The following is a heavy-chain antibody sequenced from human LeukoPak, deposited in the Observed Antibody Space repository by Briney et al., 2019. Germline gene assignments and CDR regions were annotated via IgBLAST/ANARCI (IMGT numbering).Heavy chain of an antibody. Sequence: GGSLRLSCAASGFTFSSYWMSWVRQAPGKGLEWVANIKQDGSEKYYVDSVKGRFTISRDNAKNSLYLQMNSLRAEDTAVYYCARGRLALEPHFGYWGQGTLVTVSS. CDR1: GFTFSSYW. J-gene: IGHJ4*02. CDR3: ARGRLALEPHFGY. CDR2: IKQDGSEK. D-gene: IGHD1-1*01. V-gene: IGHV3-7*01.